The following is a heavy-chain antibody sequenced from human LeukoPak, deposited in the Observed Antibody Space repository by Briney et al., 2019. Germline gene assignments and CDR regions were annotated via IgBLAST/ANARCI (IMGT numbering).Heavy chain of an antibody. D-gene: IGHD2-2*01. CDR3: ARGDCSSTICYSPMDV. CDR2: IYYSGST. CDR1: GGSISSSSYY. J-gene: IGHJ6*03. V-gene: IGHV4-39*07. Sequence: SETLSLTCTVSGGSISSSSYYWGWIRQPPGKGLEWIGSIYYSGSTNYNPSLKSRVTISVDTSKNQFSLKVSSVTAADTAVYYCARGDCSSTICYSPMDVWGKGTTVTVSS.